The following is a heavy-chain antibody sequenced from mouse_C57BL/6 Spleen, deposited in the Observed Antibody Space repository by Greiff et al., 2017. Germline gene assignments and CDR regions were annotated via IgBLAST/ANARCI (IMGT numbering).Heavy chain of an antibody. CDR1: GFSFNTYA. Sequence: EVKLVESGGGLVQPKGSLKLSCAASGFSFNTYAMNWVRQAPGKGLEWVARIRSKSNNYATYYADSVKDRFTISRDDSESMLYLQMNNLKTEDTAMYYCVRPYGSTYAMDYWGQGTSVTVSS. J-gene: IGHJ4*01. V-gene: IGHV10-1*01. CDR3: VRPYGSTYAMDY. D-gene: IGHD1-1*01. CDR2: IRSKSNNYAT.